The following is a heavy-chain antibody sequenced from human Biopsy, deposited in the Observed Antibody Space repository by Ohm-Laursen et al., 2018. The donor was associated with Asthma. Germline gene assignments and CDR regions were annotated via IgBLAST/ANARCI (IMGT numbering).Heavy chain of an antibody. Sequence: SDTLSLTCSVSGGSMTPTSHYWDWIRQAPGKGLEWIGYISYGGKTSYNPSLKNRVTIPRDTSKNQFSLRLTSVTAADTAVYFCARRITIFGVVQKDHGMDAWGQGTTVIVSS. CDR2: ISYGGKT. CDR3: ARRITIFGVVQKDHGMDA. V-gene: IGHV4-39*01. CDR1: GGSMTPTSHY. D-gene: IGHD3-3*01. J-gene: IGHJ6*02.